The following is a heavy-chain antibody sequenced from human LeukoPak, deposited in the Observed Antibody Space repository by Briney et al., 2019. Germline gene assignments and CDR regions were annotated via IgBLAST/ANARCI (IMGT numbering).Heavy chain of an antibody. CDR3: ARGGITMVRGVTNYFDY. CDR2: IYSGGST. V-gene: IGHV3-66*01. J-gene: IGHJ4*02. D-gene: IGHD3-10*01. Sequence: GGSLRLSCAASGFTVSSNYMSWVRQAPGKGLEWVSVIYSGGSTYYADSVKGRFTISRDNSKNTLYLQMNSLRAEDTAVYYCARGGITMVRGVTNYFDYWGQGTLVTVSS. CDR1: GFTVSSNY.